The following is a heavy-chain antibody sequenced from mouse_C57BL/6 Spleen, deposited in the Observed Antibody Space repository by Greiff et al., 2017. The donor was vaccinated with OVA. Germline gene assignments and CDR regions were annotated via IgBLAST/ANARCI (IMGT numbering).Heavy chain of an antibody. Sequence: EVKVEESGPGLVKPSQSLSLTCSVTGYSITSGYYWNWIRQFPGNKLEWMGYISYDGSNNYNPSLKNRISITRDTSKNQFFLKLNSVTTEDTATYYCASGDAMDYWGQGTSVTVSS. CDR1: GYSITSGYY. J-gene: IGHJ4*01. V-gene: IGHV3-6*01. CDR2: ISYDGSN. CDR3: ASGDAMDY.